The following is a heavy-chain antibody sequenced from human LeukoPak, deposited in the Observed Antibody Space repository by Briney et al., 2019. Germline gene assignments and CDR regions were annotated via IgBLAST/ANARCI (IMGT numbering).Heavy chain of an antibody. CDR1: GGSFSGYY. CDR2: INHSGST. V-gene: IGHV4-34*01. J-gene: IGHJ6*03. CDR3: ARLLLAYYYYMDV. Sequence: SETLSLTCAVYGGSFSGYYWSWIRQPPGKGLEWIGEINHSGSTNYNPSLKSRVTISVDTSKNQFSLKLSSVTAADTAVYYCARLLLAYYYYMDVWGKGTTVTVSS. D-gene: IGHD3-10*01.